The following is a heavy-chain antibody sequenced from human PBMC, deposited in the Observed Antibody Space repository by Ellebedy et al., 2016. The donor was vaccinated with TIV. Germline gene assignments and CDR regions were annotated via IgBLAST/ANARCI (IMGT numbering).Heavy chain of an antibody. D-gene: IGHD5-12*01. Sequence: PSETLSLTCTVSGGSISSYYWSWIRQPPGKGLEWIGYVYYSGNTNYNPSLKSRVTISVDTSKNQFSLRLGSVTAADTAVYNCARERRDSGYEAFDIWGPGTMVTVSS. CDR1: GGSISSYY. V-gene: IGHV4-59*01. CDR2: VYYSGNT. CDR3: ARERRDSGYEAFDI. J-gene: IGHJ3*02.